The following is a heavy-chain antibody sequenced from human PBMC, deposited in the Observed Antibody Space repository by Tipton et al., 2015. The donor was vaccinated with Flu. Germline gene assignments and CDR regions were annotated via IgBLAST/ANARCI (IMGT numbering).Heavy chain of an antibody. CDR3: ARDRRARTAAGGVD. D-gene: IGHD4-23*01. J-gene: IGHJ4*02. CDR2: IYHSGST. CDR1: GGSISSSNW. V-gene: IGHV4-4*02. Sequence: GLVKPSGTLSLTCAVSGGSISSSNWWSWARQPPGKGLEWIGEIYHSGSTNYNPSLKSRVTISVDKSKNQFSLKLSSVTAADTAVYYCARDRRARTAAGGVDWCQGTLVTVSS.